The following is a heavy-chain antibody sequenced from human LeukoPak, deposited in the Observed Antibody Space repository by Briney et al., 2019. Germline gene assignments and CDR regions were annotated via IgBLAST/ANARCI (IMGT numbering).Heavy chain of an antibody. D-gene: IGHD6-19*01. CDR1: GLTFGSYW. Sequence: GGSLRLSCAAAGLTFGSYWMSWVRQAPGKGREWVATIKQEGSEKYYVDSVKGRFTISRDDAKNSLYLQMNSLRAEDTAVYYCARSRLSYSSGYLYYFDYWGQGTLVTVSS. CDR2: IKQEGSEK. CDR3: ARSRLSYSSGYLYYFDY. V-gene: IGHV3-7*03. J-gene: IGHJ4*02.